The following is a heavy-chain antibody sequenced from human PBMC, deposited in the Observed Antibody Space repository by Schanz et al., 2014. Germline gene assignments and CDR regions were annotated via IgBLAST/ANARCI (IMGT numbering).Heavy chain of an antibody. Sequence: EVQLLESGGGLVQPGGSLRLSCAGSGFTFSSYAMSWVRQTPGKGLEWVSVISGSGVTIYYADSVKGRFTISRDNSKNALYLQMDSLRAEDTAVYYCAKDTGYCHGGACYCFDYWGQGTLVTVSS. CDR3: AKDTGYCHGGACYCFDY. J-gene: IGHJ4*02. CDR1: GFTFSSYA. D-gene: IGHD2-8*02. CDR2: ISGSGVTI. V-gene: IGHV3-23*01.